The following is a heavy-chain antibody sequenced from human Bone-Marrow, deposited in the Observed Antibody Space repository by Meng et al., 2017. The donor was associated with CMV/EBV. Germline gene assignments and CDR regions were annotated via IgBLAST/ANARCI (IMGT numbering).Heavy chain of an antibody. V-gene: IGHV1-8*03. D-gene: IGHD2-2*01. CDR1: GYTFTSYD. J-gene: IGHJ6*02. CDR3: ARGSAKSSTRPYYYGMDV. CDR2: MNPNSGNT. Sequence: ASVKVSCKASGYTFTSYDINWVRQATGQGLEWMGWMNPNSGNTGYAQKFQGRVTITRNTSISTAYMELSSLRSEDTAVYYCARGSAKSSTRPYYYGMDVWGQGTTVTVSS.